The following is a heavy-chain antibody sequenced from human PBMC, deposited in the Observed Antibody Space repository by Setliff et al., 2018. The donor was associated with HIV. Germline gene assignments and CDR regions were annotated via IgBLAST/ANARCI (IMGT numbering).Heavy chain of an antibody. Sequence: SETLSLTCSVSGGSISDNKYYWSWIRQPPGKGLEWTGSIYHTGKTYYNSALKNRLTISVDKSKNQFSLKLSSVTAADTAVYYCARDLAWPGYFDYWGQGTLVTVSS. D-gene: IGHD3-10*01. CDR2: IYHTGKT. CDR3: ARDLAWPGYFDY. V-gene: IGHV4-39*07. CDR1: GGSISDNKYY. J-gene: IGHJ4*02.